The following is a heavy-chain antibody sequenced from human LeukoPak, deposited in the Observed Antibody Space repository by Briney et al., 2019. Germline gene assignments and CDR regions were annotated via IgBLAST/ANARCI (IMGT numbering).Heavy chain of an antibody. CDR3: ASTERCSTTCPLDY. J-gene: IGHJ4*02. Sequence: SETLSLTCTFSGGSISSYYWSWVRQPPGKGLEWIGCIYYIGSTNYNPSLKSRVTISLDTSMKKFSLKLNSVTAADTAVYYCASTERCSTTCPLDYWGQGTLVTVSS. V-gene: IGHV4-59*12. D-gene: IGHD2-2*01. CDR2: IYYIGST. CDR1: GGSISSYY.